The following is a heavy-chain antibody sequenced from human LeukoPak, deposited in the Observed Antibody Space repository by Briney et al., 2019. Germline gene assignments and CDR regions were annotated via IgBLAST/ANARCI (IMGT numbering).Heavy chain of an antibody. CDR2: ISAYNGNT. V-gene: IGHV1-18*01. Sequence: ASVKVSCKASGYTFTSYGISWVRQAPGQGLEWMGWISAYNGNTNYAQKLQGRVTMTTDTSTSTAYMELRSLRSDDTAVYYCARDRYCSSTSCPSGDYWGQGTLVTVSS. CDR1: GYTFTSYG. D-gene: IGHD2-2*01. CDR3: ARDRYCSSTSCPSGDY. J-gene: IGHJ4*02.